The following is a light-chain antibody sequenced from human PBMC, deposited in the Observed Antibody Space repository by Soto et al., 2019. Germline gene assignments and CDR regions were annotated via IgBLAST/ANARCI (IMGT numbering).Light chain of an antibody. V-gene: IGKV3-15*01. CDR1: QSVRSS. Sequence: EIVMTQSPGTLSVSPGERATLFCRASQSVRSSLAWYQQKPGQAPRLLIYGASTRATGIPARFSGSGSGTEFTLTISSLQSEDFAVYFCQQYNNWPPITFGQGTRLENK. CDR3: QQYNNWPPIT. CDR2: GAS. J-gene: IGKJ5*01.